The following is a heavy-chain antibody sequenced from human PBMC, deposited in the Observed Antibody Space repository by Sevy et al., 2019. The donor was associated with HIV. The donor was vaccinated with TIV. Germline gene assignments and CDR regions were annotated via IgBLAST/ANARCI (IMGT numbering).Heavy chain of an antibody. V-gene: IGHV3-21*01. D-gene: IGHD3-10*01. CDR2: ISSSSSYI. J-gene: IGHJ3*02. CDR1: GFTLSSYS. CDR3: ARPETYYYGSGRPNDAFDI. Sequence: GGSLRLSCAASGFTLSSYSMNWVRQAPGKGLEWVSSISSSSSYIYYADAVKGRFPISGDNAKNSLYLQMNSLRAEDTAVYYCARPETYYYGSGRPNDAFDIWGQGTMVTVSS.